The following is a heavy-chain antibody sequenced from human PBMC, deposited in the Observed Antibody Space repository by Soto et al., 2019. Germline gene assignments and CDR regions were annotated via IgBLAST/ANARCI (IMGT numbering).Heavy chain of an antibody. Sequence: SETLSLTCTVSGGSISSSSYYWGWIRQPPGKGLEWIGSIYYSGSTYYNPSLKSRVTISVDTSKNQFSLKLSSVTAADTAVYYCARHGGVDYWGQGTLVTVSS. CDR1: GGSISSSSYY. V-gene: IGHV4-39*01. J-gene: IGHJ4*02. D-gene: IGHD2-15*01. CDR3: ARHGGVDY. CDR2: IYYSGST.